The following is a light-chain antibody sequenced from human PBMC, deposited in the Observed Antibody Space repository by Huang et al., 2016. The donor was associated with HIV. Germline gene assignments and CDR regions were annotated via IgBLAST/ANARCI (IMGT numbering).Light chain of an antibody. J-gene: IGKJ5*01. CDR1: QGITSY. Sequence: IQLTQFPSSLSASVGDRVTITCRASQGITSYLAWYQQKPGKAPNLLIYGASTLQSGVPSRFSGSGSGTDFTLTINSLQPEDFATYYCQQVNSYPPGITFGQGTRLEIK. CDR2: GAS. CDR3: QQVNSYPPGIT. V-gene: IGKV1-9*01.